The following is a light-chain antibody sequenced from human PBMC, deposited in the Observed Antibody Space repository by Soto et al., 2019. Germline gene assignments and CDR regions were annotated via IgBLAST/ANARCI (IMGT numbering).Light chain of an antibody. Sequence: EIVMTQSPATLSVSPGERATLSCRASQSVSSNLAWYQQKPGQAPRLLIYGASTRATGIPARFSGSGSGTDFTLTISRLEPEGFAVYYCQQYGSSGTFGQGTKVDIK. CDR2: GAS. J-gene: IGKJ1*01. CDR3: QQYGSSGT. V-gene: IGKV3D-15*01. CDR1: QSVSSN.